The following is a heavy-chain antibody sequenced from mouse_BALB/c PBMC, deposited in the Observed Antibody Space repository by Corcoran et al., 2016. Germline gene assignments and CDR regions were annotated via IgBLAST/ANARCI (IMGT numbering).Heavy chain of an antibody. CDR2: INTYTGEP. J-gene: IGHJ2*01. V-gene: IGHV9-3-1*01. CDR1: GYTFTNYG. CDR3: ARGITTVAYYFDY. D-gene: IGHD1-1*01. Sequence: QIQLVQSGPELKKPGETVKISCKASGYTFTNYGMNWVKQAPGKGLKWMGWINTYTGEPTYADDFKGRFAFSLETSASTAYLQINNLKNEDTATYFCARGITTVAYYFDYWGQGTTLTVSS.